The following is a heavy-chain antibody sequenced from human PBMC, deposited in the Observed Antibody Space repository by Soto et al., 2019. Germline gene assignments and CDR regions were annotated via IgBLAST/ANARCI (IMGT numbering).Heavy chain of an antibody. D-gene: IGHD3-3*01. J-gene: IGHJ6*02. CDR2: ISWNSGSI. CDR3: AKDMARFLEWLLGMDV. Sequence: GGSLRLSCAASGFTFDDYAMHWVRQAPGKGLEWVSGISWNSGSIGYADSVKGRFTISRDNAKNSLYLQMNSLRAEDTALYYCAKDMARFLEWLLGMDVWGQGT. CDR1: GFTFDDYA. V-gene: IGHV3-9*01.